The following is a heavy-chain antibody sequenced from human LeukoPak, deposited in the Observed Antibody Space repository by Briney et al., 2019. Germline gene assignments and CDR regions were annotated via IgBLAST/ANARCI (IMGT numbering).Heavy chain of an antibody. D-gene: IGHD3-3*01. V-gene: IGHV4-61*02. CDR3: ARDLYYDFWSGYPYYYYYMDV. CDR1: GGSISSGSNY. Sequence: SKTLSLTCTVSGGSISSGSNYWSWIRQPAGKGLEWIGRIYTCGSTNYNPSLKSRVTISVDTSKNQFSLKLSSVTAADAAVYYCARDLYYDFWSGYPYYYYYMDVWGKGTTVTVSS. CDR2: IYTCGST. J-gene: IGHJ6*03.